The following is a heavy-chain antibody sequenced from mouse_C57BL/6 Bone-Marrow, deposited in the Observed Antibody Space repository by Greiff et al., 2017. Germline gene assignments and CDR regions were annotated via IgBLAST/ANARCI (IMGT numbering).Heavy chain of an antibody. V-gene: IGHV2-5*01. CDR2: IWRGGST. J-gene: IGHJ3*01. Sequence: QVHVKQSGPGLVQPSQSLSITCTVSGFSLTSYGVHWVRQSPGKGLEWLGVIWRGGSTDYNAAFMSRLSITKDNSKSQVFFKMNSLQADDTAIYYCAKSPTGSSYPAYWGQGTLVTVSA. CDR3: AKSPTGSSYPAY. CDR1: GFSLTSYG. D-gene: IGHD1-1*01.